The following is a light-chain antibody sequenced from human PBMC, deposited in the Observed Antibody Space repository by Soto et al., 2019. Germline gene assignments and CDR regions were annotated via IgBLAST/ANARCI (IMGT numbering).Light chain of an antibody. CDR1: XXXVGGYNY. V-gene: IGLV2-14*01. CDR2: EVS. Sequence: QSALTXPASVSGSPGQSXTXXXTXXXXXVGGYNYVSWYQQHPDKAPKLMIYEVSNRPSGVSNRFSGSKSGNTASLTISGLQAEDEADYYCSSYTTTKTLVFGGGTKLTVL. J-gene: IGLJ2*01. CDR3: SSYTTTKTLV.